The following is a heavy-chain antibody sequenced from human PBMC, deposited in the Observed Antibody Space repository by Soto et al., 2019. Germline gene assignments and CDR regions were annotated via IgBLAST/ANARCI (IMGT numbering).Heavy chain of an antibody. V-gene: IGHV4-4*02. D-gene: IGHD6-13*01. Sequence: SETLSLTCAVSGGSISSSNWWSWVRQPPGKGLEWIGEIYHSGSTNYNPSLKSRVTISVDTSKNQFSLKLSSVTAADTAVYYCARYSFPRWFDPWGQGTLVTVSS. CDR2: IYHSGST. CDR3: ARYSFPRWFDP. CDR1: GGSISSSNW. J-gene: IGHJ5*02.